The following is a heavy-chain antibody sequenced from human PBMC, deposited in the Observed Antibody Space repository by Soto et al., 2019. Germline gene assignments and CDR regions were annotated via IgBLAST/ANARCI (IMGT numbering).Heavy chain of an antibody. J-gene: IGHJ6*03. CDR3: ARERYSSEISSSNYYYYYMDV. CDR1: GYTFTSYY. Sequence: ASVKVSCKASGYTFTSYYMHWVRQAPGQGLEWMGRIYPNSGNTGYAQKFQGRVTMTRNTSISTAYMELSSLRSEDTAVYYCARERYSSEISSSNYYYYYMDVWGKGTTVTVSS. CDR2: IYPNSGNT. D-gene: IGHD6-19*01. V-gene: IGHV1-8*01.